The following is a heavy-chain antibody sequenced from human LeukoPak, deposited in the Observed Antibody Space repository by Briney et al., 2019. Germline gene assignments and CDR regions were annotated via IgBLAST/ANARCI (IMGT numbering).Heavy chain of an antibody. Sequence: GGSLRLSCAASGFTFNSYWMSWVRQAPEKGPEWLAHISQDGSDKQYVDSVKGRFTISRDNAKNSLYLQMNSLSAEDTAVYYCARPSRGSALDDWGQGTLVTVSS. D-gene: IGHD3-3*02. CDR3: ARPSRGSALDD. V-gene: IGHV3-7*01. CDR1: GFTFNSYW. CDR2: ISQDGSDK. J-gene: IGHJ4*02.